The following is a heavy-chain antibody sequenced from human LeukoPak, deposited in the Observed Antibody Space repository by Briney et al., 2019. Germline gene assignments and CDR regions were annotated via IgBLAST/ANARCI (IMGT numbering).Heavy chain of an antibody. CDR3: ARGTPYGDYPEGVDY. J-gene: IGHJ4*02. CDR2: IYYSGRT. Sequence: PSETLSLTCTVSGGSFSSSTYYWGWIRQPPGKGLEWIGTIYYSGRTYYNPSLKSRVTISVDTSKNQFSLKLSSVTAADTAVYYCARGTPYGDYPEGVDYWGQGTLVTVSS. CDR1: GGSFSSSTYY. D-gene: IGHD4-17*01. V-gene: IGHV4-39*01.